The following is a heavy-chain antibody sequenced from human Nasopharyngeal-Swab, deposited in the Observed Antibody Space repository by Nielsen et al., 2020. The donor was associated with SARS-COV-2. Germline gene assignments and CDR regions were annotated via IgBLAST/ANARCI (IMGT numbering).Heavy chain of an antibody. V-gene: IGHV3-23*01. J-gene: IGHJ5*02. CDR2: ITDTGEST. D-gene: IGHD7-27*01. CDR1: GFTFSTYT. Sequence: GESLKISCAASGFTFSTYTMSWVRQTPGKGLEWVSIITDTGESTYYADSVKGRFTISRDISKNTLYLQMNSLRAEDTAVYYCAKLGTPQGWFDPWGQGTLVTVSS. CDR3: AKLGTPQGWFDP.